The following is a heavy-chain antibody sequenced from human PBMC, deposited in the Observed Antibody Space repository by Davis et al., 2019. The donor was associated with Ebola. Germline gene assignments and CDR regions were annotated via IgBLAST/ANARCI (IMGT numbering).Heavy chain of an antibody. D-gene: IGHD3-16*01. CDR1: GFTFSSYA. V-gene: IGHV3-30*04. Sequence: PGGSLRLSCAASGFTFSSYAMHWVRQAPGKGLEWVAVISYHGSYKYYADSVKGRFTISRDNSKNTLYLQMNSLRAEDTAVYYCAKELSLLRESYYYMDVWGKGTTVTVSS. J-gene: IGHJ6*03. CDR2: ISYHGSYK. CDR3: AKELSLLRESYYYMDV.